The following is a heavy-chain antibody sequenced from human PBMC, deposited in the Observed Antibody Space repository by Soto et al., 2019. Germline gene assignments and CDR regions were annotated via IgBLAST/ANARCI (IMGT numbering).Heavy chain of an antibody. CDR1: GNSVSSNSAA. CDR2: TYYRSKWYN. D-gene: IGHD2-21*01. J-gene: IGHJ6*02. CDR3: AGVASFRGMDV. Sequence: SQTLSHTCVISGNSVSSNSAAWIWIRQSPSRGLEWLGRTYYRSKWYNDYAVSVKSRITINLDTSKNQFSLHLDSVIPEDTAVYYCAGVASFRGMDVWGQGTPVTVSS. V-gene: IGHV6-1*01.